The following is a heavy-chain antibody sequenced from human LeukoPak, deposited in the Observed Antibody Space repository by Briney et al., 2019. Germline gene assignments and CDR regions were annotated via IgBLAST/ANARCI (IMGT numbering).Heavy chain of an antibody. J-gene: IGHJ4*02. CDR3: AKGLGEYSYGSLFSFDY. CDR1: GFTFSSSA. CDR2: MSSSGGST. D-gene: IGHD5-18*01. Sequence: GGSLRLSCAASGFTFSSSAMSWVRQAPGQGLEWVLGMSSSGGSTYYRDSVEGRFTISRDNSKNTLYLQMNSLRAEDTAVYYCAKGLGEYSYGSLFSFDYWGQGTLVIVSS. V-gene: IGHV3-23*01.